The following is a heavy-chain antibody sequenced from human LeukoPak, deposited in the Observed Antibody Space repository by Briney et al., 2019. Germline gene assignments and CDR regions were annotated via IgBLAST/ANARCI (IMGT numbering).Heavy chain of an antibody. D-gene: IGHD5-18*01. V-gene: IGHV3-30*03. J-gene: IGHJ4*02. CDR3: ASSYSYGGIHY. Sequence: GGTLRLSCAASGFTFSRYGMHWVRQAPGKGLEWVAVISYDGSNKYYADSVKGRFTISRDNSKNTLYLQMHSLRAADTAVYYCASSYSYGGIHYWGQGTLVTVSS. CDR1: GFTFSRYG. CDR2: ISYDGSNK.